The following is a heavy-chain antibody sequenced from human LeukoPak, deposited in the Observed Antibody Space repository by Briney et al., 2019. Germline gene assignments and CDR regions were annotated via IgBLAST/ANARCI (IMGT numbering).Heavy chain of an antibody. CDR3: ARSNQADDY. J-gene: IGHJ4*02. Sequence: GGSLRLSCAASGFTFSSYWMHWVRQVPGKGLVWVARINPGGSNITYADSVKGRFTISRDNAKNTLYLQMDSLRAEDTGVYYCARSNQADDYWGQGTLVTVSS. CDR1: GFTFSSYW. CDR2: INPGGSNI. V-gene: IGHV3-74*01. D-gene: IGHD1-14*01.